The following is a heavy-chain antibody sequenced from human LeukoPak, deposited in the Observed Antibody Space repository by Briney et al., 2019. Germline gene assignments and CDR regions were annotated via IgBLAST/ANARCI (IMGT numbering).Heavy chain of an antibody. J-gene: IGHJ4*02. D-gene: IGHD6-6*01. CDR3: ARVGTEQLSEFDY. CDR1: GGTFSSYA. Sequence: SVKVSCKASGGTFSSYAISWVRQAPGQGLEWMGGIIPIFGTANYAQKFQGRVTITTDESTSTAYMELSSLRSEDTAVYYCARVGTEQLSEFDYWGQGTLVTVSS. V-gene: IGHV1-69*05. CDR2: IIPIFGTA.